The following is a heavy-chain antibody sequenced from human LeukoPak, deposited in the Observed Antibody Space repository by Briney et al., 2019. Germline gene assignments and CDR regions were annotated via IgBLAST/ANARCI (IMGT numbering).Heavy chain of an antibody. D-gene: IGHD6-19*01. CDR3: AKVRAPSGWFNSDY. CDR2: ISGSGDST. J-gene: IGHJ4*02. Sequence: PGGSLRLSCAASGLTFSSHWMHWVRQAPGKGLEWVSGISGSGDSTHYADSVKGRFTISRDNSKNTLYLQMNSLRVEDTAAYYCAKVRAPSGWFNSDYWGQGTLVTVSS. V-gene: IGHV3-23*01. CDR1: GLTFSSHW.